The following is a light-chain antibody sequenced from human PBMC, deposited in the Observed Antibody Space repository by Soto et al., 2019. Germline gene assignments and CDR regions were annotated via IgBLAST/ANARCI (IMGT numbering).Light chain of an antibody. Sequence: QSALTQPASVSGSPGQSITISCTGTSSDIGRYNLVSWYQQHPGKPPKLMIYEATKRPSGVSNRFSGSKSGNTASLTISGLQAEDEAEYYYSFYANTNTFMFGGGTKLTVL. V-gene: IGLV2-23*02. CDR2: EAT. CDR3: SFYANTNTFM. J-gene: IGLJ3*02. CDR1: SSDIGRYNL.